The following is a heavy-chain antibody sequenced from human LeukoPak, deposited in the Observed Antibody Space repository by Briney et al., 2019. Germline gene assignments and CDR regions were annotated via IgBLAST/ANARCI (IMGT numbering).Heavy chain of an antibody. CDR2: IIPIFGTP. J-gene: IGHJ4*02. CDR3: ARERGDDILTGYRTHFDY. V-gene: IGHV1-69*01. Sequence: SVKVSCKASGGTFSGYAISWVRQAPGQGLEWMGGIIPIFGTPNYAQKFQGRVTITADESTSTAYMELSSLRSEDTAVYYCARERGDDILTGYRTHFDYWGQGTLVTISS. CDR1: GGTFSGYA. D-gene: IGHD3-9*01.